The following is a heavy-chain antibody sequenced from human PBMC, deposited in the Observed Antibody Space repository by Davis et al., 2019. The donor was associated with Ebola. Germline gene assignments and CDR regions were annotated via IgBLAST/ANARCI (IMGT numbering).Heavy chain of an antibody. CDR3: AKDLLDFPSPRKYYYYGMDV. Sequence: PGGSLRLSCAASGFTFDDYAMHWVRQAPGKGLEWVSLISGDGGSTYYADSVKGRFTISRDNSKNSLYLQMNSLRTEDTALYYCAKDLLDFPSPRKYYYYGMDVWGQGTTVTVSS. V-gene: IGHV3-43*02. D-gene: IGHD1-14*01. CDR2: ISGDGGST. CDR1: GFTFDDYA. J-gene: IGHJ6*02.